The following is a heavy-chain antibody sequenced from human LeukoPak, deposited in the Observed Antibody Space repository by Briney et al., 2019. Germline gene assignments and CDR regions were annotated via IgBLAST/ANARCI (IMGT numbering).Heavy chain of an antibody. D-gene: IGHD3-10*01. CDR1: GGSFSGYY. V-gene: IGHV4-4*07. J-gene: IGHJ5*02. CDR3: AREELQNWFDP. Sequence: SETLSLTCAVYGGSFSGYYWSWIRQPAGKGLEWIGRIYTSGSTNYNPSLKSRVTMSVDTSKNQFSLKLSSVTAADTAVYYCAREELQNWFDPWGQGTLVTVSS. CDR2: IYTSGST.